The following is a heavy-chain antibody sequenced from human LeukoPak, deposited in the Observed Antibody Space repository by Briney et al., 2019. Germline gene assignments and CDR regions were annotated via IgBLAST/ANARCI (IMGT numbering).Heavy chain of an antibody. Sequence: GGSLRLSCAASGFTFSSYSMNWVRQAPGKGLEWVSSISSSSSYIYYADPVKGRFTIARDNAKNSLYLQMNSLRAEDTAVYYCAKDSGRSHYYGSGSCFDYWGQGTLVTVSS. V-gene: IGHV3-21*01. CDR1: GFTFSSYS. CDR3: AKDSGRSHYYGSGSCFDY. CDR2: ISSSSSYI. J-gene: IGHJ4*02. D-gene: IGHD3-10*01.